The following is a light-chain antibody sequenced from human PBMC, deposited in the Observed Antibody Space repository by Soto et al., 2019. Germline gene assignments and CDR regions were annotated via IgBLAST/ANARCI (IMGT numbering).Light chain of an antibody. CDR3: QSYDSSLSGFYV. J-gene: IGLJ1*01. CDR2: GNS. V-gene: IGLV1-40*01. Sequence: LTQPPSVSGAPGQRVTISCTGSSSNIGAGYDVHWYQQLPGTAPKLLIYGNSNRPSGVPDRFSGSKSGTSASLAITGLQAEDEADYYCQSYDSSLSGFYVFGTGTKVTVL. CDR1: SSNIGAGYD.